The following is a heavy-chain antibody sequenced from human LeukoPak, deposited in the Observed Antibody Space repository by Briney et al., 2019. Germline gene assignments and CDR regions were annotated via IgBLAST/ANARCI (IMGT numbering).Heavy chain of an antibody. CDR2: ISISGATT. J-gene: IGHJ1*01. Sequence: QTGGSLRLSCAASGFTISNYAMSWIRQAPGKGLEWVSAISISGATTYYADSVKGRFTISRDNSKNTMYLEVKSLRAEDTAIYYCAKEYKVGTTTKCFQHWGQGTLVTVSS. CDR1: GFTISNYA. CDR3: AKEYKVGTTTKCFQH. V-gene: IGHV3-23*01. D-gene: IGHD1-26*01.